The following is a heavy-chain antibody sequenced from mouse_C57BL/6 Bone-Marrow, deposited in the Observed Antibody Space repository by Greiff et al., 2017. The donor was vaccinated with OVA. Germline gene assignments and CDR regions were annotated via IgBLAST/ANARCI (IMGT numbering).Heavy chain of an antibody. Sequence: QVQLQQPGAELVKPGASVKMSCKASGYTFTSYWITWVKQRPGQGLEWIGDIYPGSGSTNYNEKFKRKATLTVDTSSSTAYMQLSSLTSEDSAVYYCARSGDYYARDYWGQGTSVTVSS. CDR2: IYPGSGST. V-gene: IGHV1-55*01. J-gene: IGHJ4*01. CDR1: GYTFTSYW. CDR3: ARSGDYYARDY. D-gene: IGHD3-1*01.